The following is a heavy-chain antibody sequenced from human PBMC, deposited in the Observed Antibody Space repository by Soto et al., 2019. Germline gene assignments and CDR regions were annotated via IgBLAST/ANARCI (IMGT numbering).Heavy chain of an antibody. CDR2: IDGDNDK. CDR1: GFSLSNSGVG. Sequence: QITLKESGPSPVKPTQTLTVTCTFSGFSLSNSGVGVAWIRQPPGKALGWLALIDGDNDKRYSPSLKTRLTITKDTPKNPVVLTITDMYPVDTATYYCAHCTLHDYGDYDPGTSHVFDSWGQGPLVTVSS. J-gene: IGHJ4*02. CDR3: AHCTLHDYGDYDPGTSHVFDS. D-gene: IGHD4-17*01. V-gene: IGHV2-5*02.